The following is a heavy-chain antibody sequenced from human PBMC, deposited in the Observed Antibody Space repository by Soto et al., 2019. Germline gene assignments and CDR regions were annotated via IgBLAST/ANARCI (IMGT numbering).Heavy chain of an antibody. J-gene: IGHJ3*02. V-gene: IGHV4-59*01. CDR3: ARGDVSGAGTYPPFDAFDI. Sequence: QVQLQQSGPGLVKLSETLSLTCSVSGGAIRNYYWNWIRQTSGKGLEWIGYVDYSGTTYYNPSLKSRVTTLVDASRNQRSLRLTSVTTADTAMYYCARGDVSGAGTYPPFDAFDIWGQGTMVTVSS. CDR1: GGAIRNYY. D-gene: IGHD3-10*01. CDR2: VDYSGTT.